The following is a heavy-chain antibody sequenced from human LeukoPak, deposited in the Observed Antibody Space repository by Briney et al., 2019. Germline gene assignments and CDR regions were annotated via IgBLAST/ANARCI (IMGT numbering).Heavy chain of an antibody. CDR1: GFTFNSYW. CDR2: IKRDGSEK. V-gene: IGHV3-7*03. J-gene: IGHJ4*02. CDR3: ARTSFPHTFDY. Sequence: PGGSLRLSCAASGFTFNSYWMNWVRQAPGKGLEWVANIKRDGSEKYYVDSVTGRFTISRDNAKNSLYLQMNSLRAEDTAVYYCARTSFPHTFDYWGQGTLVTVSP.